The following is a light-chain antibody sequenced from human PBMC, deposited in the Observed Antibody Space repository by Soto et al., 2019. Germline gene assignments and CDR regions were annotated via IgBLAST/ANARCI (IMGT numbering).Light chain of an antibody. CDR2: DNN. CDR1: SSNIGNNY. J-gene: IGLJ3*02. CDR3: GTWDSRLSAGV. Sequence: QSVLTQPPSVSGAPGQQVTISCSGSSSNIGNNYVSWYQQLPGTAPKLLVYDNNKRPSWIPDLFSASKPGTSAALGITERQTGDDADYYSGTWDSRLSAGVLGGRTKLTVL. V-gene: IGLV1-51*01.